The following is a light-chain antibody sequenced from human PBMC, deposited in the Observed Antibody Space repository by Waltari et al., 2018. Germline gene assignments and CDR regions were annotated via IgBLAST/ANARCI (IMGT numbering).Light chain of an antibody. CDR2: GAS. CDR1: HTVRTTY. CDR3: QQYDISPLT. Sequence: EIVLTQSPGTLSLSPGERATISCRASHTVRTTYLAWYQQKPGQAPTLLIYGASSRATGIPDRFSGSGSGTNFSLTISSLEPEDFAVYYCQQYDISPLTFGGGTKVEIK. J-gene: IGKJ4*01. V-gene: IGKV3-20*01.